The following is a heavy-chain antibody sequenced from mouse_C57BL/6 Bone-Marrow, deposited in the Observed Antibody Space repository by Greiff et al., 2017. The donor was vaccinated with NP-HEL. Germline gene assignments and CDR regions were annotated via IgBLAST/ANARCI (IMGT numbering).Heavy chain of an antibody. D-gene: IGHD2-3*01. Sequence: VQLQQSGAELVRPGASVKLSCTASGFNFKDDYMHWVKQRPEQGLEWIGWIDPEDGDTEYASKFQGKATITADTSSNTAYLQLSSLTSEDTAVYYCTPDGCPDYWGQGTTLTVSA. CDR3: TPDGCPDY. J-gene: IGHJ2*01. CDR1: GFNFKDDY. V-gene: IGHV14-4*01. CDR2: IDPEDGDT.